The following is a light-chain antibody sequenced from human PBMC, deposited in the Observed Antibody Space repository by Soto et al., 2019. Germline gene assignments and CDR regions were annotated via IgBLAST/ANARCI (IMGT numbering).Light chain of an antibody. V-gene: IGLV2-8*01. Sequence: QSVLTQPASVSGSPGQSITISCTGTSSDVGGYNYVSWYQQHPGKAPKLMVYEVSNRPSGVPDRFSGSKSGNTASLTVSGLQAEDEADYYCSSYAGSNSYVVFGGGTKLTVL. CDR3: SSYAGSNSYVV. CDR1: SSDVGGYNY. J-gene: IGLJ2*01. CDR2: EVS.